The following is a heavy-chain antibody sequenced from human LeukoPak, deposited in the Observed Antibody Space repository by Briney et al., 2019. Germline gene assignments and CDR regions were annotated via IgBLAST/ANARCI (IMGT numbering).Heavy chain of an antibody. V-gene: IGHV3-74*01. CDR2: ISSDGTYT. CDR1: GFTFSSHL. CDR3: ARAPSWYYGMDV. Sequence: GGSLRLSCAASGFTFSSHLMHWVRQAPGKGLVWVSRISSDGTYTNYADSVRGRFTISRDNAKNTLYLQMNSLRAEDTAVYYCARAPSWYYGMDVWGQGTTVTVSS. J-gene: IGHJ6*02.